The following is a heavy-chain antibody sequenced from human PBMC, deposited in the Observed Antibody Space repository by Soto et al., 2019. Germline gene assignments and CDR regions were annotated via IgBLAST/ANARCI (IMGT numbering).Heavy chain of an antibody. J-gene: IGHJ3*02. CDR3: ARRSSNTFDI. CDR1: GGSISISTYY. V-gene: IGHV4-39*01. CDR2: IYYSGIT. Sequence: PSETLSLTCTVSGGSISISTYYWSWIRQPPGKGLEWIGSIYYSGITYYNPSLKSRVTISVDTSKNQFSLKLRSVTAADTAVYYCARRSSNTFDIWGQGTMVTVSS.